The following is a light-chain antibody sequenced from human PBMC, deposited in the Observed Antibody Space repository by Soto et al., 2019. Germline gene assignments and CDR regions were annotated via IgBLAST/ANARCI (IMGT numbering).Light chain of an antibody. CDR2: AAS. J-gene: IGKJ1*01. CDR1: QSISSY. CDR3: QQYHGFTRT. V-gene: IGKV1-39*01. Sequence: DIVITQSPASLSASVGDRVTISCRASQSISSYLNWYPQKPGKAPKLLIYAASSLHSGVPARFIGSGAGPDCARTISSMEPDDFATDYCQQYHGFTRTFGHGTQVDIK.